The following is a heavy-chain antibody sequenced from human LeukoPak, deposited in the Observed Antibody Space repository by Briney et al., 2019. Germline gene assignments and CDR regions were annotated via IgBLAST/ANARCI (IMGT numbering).Heavy chain of an antibody. D-gene: IGHD5-18*01. CDR2: IYYSGST. CDR1: GGSISSYY. CDR3: ARNSYGLYYFDY. V-gene: IGHV4-59*12. J-gene: IGHJ4*02. Sequence: SETLSLTCTVSGGSISSYYWSWIRQPPGKGLEWIGYIYYSGSTYYNPSLKSRVTISVDTSKNQFSLKLSSVTAADTAVYYCARNSYGLYYFDYWGQGTLVTVSP.